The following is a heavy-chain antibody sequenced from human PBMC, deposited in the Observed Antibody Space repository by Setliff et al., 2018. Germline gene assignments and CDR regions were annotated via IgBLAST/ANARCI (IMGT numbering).Heavy chain of an antibody. J-gene: IGHJ4*02. CDR1: GYSFSESI. Sequence: ASVKVSCKASGYSFSESIVSWVRQAPGLGLEWMGWISAYNGMTHSAQNFQGRVTLTTDTSTSTAYMELRGLTSDDTAVYYCSRLVRFCTRTSCQRLSGGEFWGQGTLVTVAS. CDR2: ISAYNGMT. V-gene: IGHV1-18*01. D-gene: IGHD2-8*01. CDR3: SRLVRFCTRTSCQRLSGGEF.